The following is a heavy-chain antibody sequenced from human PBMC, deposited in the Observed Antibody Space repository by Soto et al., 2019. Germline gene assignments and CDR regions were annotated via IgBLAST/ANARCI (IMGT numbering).Heavy chain of an antibody. CDR3: ARVLGYSYGSAHYFDY. CDR1: GGSISSYY. D-gene: IGHD5-18*01. V-gene: IGHV4-59*01. CDR2: IYYSGST. J-gene: IGHJ4*02. Sequence: QVQLQESGPGLVKPSETLSLTCTVFGGSISSYYWSWIRQPPGKGLEWIGYIYYSGSTNYNPSLKSRVTISVDTSKNQFSLKLSSVTAADTAVYYCARVLGYSYGSAHYFDYWGQGTLVTVSS.